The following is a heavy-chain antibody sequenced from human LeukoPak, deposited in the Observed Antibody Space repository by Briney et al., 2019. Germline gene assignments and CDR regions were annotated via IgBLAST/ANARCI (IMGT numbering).Heavy chain of an antibody. J-gene: IGHJ6*03. Sequence: SETLSLTCAVYGGFFSGYYWSWIRQPPGKGLEWIGEINHSGSTNYNPSLKSRVTISVDTSKNQFSLKLSSVTAADTAVYYCARTSYSSSPGGYYYYYMDVWGKGTTVTISS. D-gene: IGHD6-13*01. CDR3: ARTSYSSSPGGYYYYYMDV. CDR1: GGFFSGYY. CDR2: INHSGST. V-gene: IGHV4-34*01.